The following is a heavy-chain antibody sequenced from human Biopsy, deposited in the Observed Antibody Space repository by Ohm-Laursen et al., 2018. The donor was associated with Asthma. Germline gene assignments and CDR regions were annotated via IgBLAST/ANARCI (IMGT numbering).Heavy chain of an antibody. D-gene: IGHD2-2*01. J-gene: IGHJ4*01. CDR2: INSVFGTT. Sequence: SVKVSCKSLGGTFNTFVIGWVRQAPGQGVRRWGGINSVFGTTTYPKKFQDRVTITANDSTSTVYMELSSLRSEDTAVYYCARKAGSCISRTCYSMDFWGQGTLVTVSS. CDR1: GGTFNTFV. V-gene: IGHV1-69*13. CDR3: ARKAGSCISRTCYSMDF.